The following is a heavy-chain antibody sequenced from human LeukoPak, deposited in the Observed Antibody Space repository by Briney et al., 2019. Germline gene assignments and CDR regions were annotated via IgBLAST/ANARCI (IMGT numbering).Heavy chain of an antibody. V-gene: IGHV3-21*01. CDR3: ARDWVTTTGLKYYYYMDV. D-gene: IGHD1-1*01. J-gene: IGHJ6*03. CDR2: ISSSSSYI. Sequence: GGSLRLSCAASGFTFSSYSMNWVRQAPGKGLEWVSSISSSSSYIYYADSVKGRFTISRDNAKNSLYLQMNSLRAEDTAVYYCARDWVTTTGLKYYYYMDVWGKGTTVTVSS. CDR1: GFTFSSYS.